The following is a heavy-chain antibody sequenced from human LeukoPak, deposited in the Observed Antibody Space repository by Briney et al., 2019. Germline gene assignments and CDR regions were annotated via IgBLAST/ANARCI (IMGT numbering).Heavy chain of an antibody. CDR1: GGSISSYY. CDR3: ARHPSLEQLWGWYFDL. V-gene: IGHV4-59*08. CDR2: IYYSGST. J-gene: IGHJ2*01. Sequence: SETLSLTCTVSGGSISSYYWSWMRQPPGKGLEWIGYIYYSGSTNYNPSLKSRVTISVDTSKNQFSLKLSSVTAADTAVYYCARHPSLEQLWGWYFDLWGRGTLVTVSS. D-gene: IGHD5-18*01.